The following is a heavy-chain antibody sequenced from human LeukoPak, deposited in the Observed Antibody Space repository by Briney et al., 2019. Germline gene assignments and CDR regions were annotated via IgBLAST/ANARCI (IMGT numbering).Heavy chain of an antibody. CDR1: RFTLDDYA. J-gene: IGHJ4*02. D-gene: IGHD6-19*01. Sequence: GRSLSLSCAASRFTLDDYAMHGVRQAPGKGREWVSGSSWNSGSIGYAVSVKGRFTISRDNAKNSLYLQMNSLRAEDTALYYCAKAPGLAVAGDPFDYWGQGTLVTVSS. V-gene: IGHV3-9*01. CDR3: AKAPGLAVAGDPFDY. CDR2: SSWNSGSI.